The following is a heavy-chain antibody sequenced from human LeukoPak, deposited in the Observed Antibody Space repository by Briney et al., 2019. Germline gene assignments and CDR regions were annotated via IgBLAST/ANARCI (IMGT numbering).Heavy chain of an antibody. Sequence: GASVKVSCKASGGTFSSYAISWVRQAPGQGLEWMGRIIPILGIANYAQKFQGRVTITADKSTSTAYMELSSLRSEDTAAYYCASPPNYYDSSGTFDYWGQGTLVTVSS. CDR2: IIPILGIA. V-gene: IGHV1-69*04. CDR3: ASPPNYYDSSGTFDY. CDR1: GGTFSSYA. J-gene: IGHJ4*02. D-gene: IGHD3-22*01.